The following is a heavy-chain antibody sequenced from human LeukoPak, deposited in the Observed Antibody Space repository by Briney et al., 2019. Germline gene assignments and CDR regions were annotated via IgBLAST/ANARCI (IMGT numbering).Heavy chain of an antibody. V-gene: IGHV3-30-3*01. Sequence: GRSLRLSCAASGFTFSSYAMHWVRQAPGKGLEWVAVISYDGSNKYYADSVKGRSTISRDNSKNTLYLQMNSLRAEDTAVYYCARNPSNYYDSRGAYFDYWGQGTLVTVSS. CDR2: ISYDGSNK. CDR3: ARNPSNYYDSRGAYFDY. J-gene: IGHJ4*02. D-gene: IGHD3-22*01. CDR1: GFTFSSYA.